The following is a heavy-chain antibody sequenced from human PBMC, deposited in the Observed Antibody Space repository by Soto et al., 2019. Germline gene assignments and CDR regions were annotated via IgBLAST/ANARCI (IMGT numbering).Heavy chain of an antibody. CDR3: ARESDTAMVPFDY. V-gene: IGHV1-46*01. CDR2: INPSGGST. CDR1: GHTFTTYY. J-gene: IGHJ4*02. D-gene: IGHD5-18*01. Sequence: GASVKVSCKASGHTFTTYYMYWVRQAPGQGLEWMGIINPSGGSTSYAQKFQGRVTMTRDTSISTAYMELSRLRSDDTAVYYCARESDTAMVPFDYWGQGTLVTVSS.